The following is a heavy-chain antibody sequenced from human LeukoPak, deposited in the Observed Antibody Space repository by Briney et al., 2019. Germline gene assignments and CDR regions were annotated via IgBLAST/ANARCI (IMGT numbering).Heavy chain of an antibody. CDR1: GGSISSYY. CDR2: IYYSGST. CDR3: ARDGGSNNYWFDS. Sequence: SETLSLTCTVSGGSISSYYWSWIRQPPGKGLEWIGYIYYSGSTNYNPSLKSRVTISIDTSKNQFALKLTSVTAADTAVYYCARDGGSNNYWFDSWGQGTLVTVSS. J-gene: IGHJ5*01. D-gene: IGHD1-20*01. V-gene: IGHV4-59*12.